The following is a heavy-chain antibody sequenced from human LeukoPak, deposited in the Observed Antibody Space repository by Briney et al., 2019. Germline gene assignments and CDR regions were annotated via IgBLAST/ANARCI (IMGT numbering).Heavy chain of an antibody. CDR3: ARDNSYSDSSWWFDP. D-gene: IGHD6-6*01. CDR2: ISPSGSST. J-gene: IGHJ5*02. CDR1: GFTFTSYY. V-gene: IGHV1-46*01. Sequence: GASVKVSCKTSGFTFTSYYMHWVRQAPGQGLEWMGIISPSGSSTSCAQKFQDRVTMTRDTSTSTVYMELSSLRSEDTAVYYCARDNSYSDSSWWFDPWGQGTLVTVSS.